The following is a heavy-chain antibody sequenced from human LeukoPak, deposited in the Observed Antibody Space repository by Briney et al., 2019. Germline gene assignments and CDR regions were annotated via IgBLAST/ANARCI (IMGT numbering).Heavy chain of an antibody. CDR3: AGPSGSVTIFGVVDYFDY. V-gene: IGHV3-30*04. Sequence: PGGSLRLSCVVSGFNFNNYGMNWVRQAPGKGLDWVASIAYDGSNENYAESVKGRFTISRDNSKNTLYLQLSSLTAEDTAVYYCAGPSGSVTIFGVVDYFDYWGQGSLVTVSS. J-gene: IGHJ4*02. CDR1: GFNFNNYG. D-gene: IGHD3-3*01. CDR2: IAYDGSNE.